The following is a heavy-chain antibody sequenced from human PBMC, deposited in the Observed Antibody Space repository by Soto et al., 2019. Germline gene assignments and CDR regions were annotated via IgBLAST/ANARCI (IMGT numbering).Heavy chain of an antibody. V-gene: IGHV1-2*04. CDR1: GYTFTGYY. Sequence: ASVKVSCKASGYTFTGYYMHWVRQAPGQGLEWMGWINPNSGGTNYAQKFQGWVTMTRDTSISTAYMELSRLRSDDTAVYYCARDHVNDYSNPRPPYYYMDVWGKGTTVTVSS. D-gene: IGHD4-4*01. CDR2: INPNSGGT. CDR3: ARDHVNDYSNPRPPYYYMDV. J-gene: IGHJ6*03.